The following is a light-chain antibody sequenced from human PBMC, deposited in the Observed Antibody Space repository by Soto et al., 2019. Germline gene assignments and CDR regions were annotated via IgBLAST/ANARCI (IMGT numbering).Light chain of an antibody. CDR1: SSNIGNNY. CDR3: ATWDRSLSVGV. J-gene: IGLJ2*01. Sequence: QSVLTQPPSVSAAPGQKVTISCSGTSSNIGNNYVFWYQQLPGTAPKLLIYYNDKRPSWIPDRFSGAKSCTSATLGITGRQTGDEADYYCATWDRSLSVGVFGGGTKLTVL. CDR2: YND. V-gene: IGLV1-51*01.